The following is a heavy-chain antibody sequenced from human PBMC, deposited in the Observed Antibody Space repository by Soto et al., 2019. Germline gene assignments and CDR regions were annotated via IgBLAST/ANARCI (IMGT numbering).Heavy chain of an antibody. D-gene: IGHD3-16*01. V-gene: IGHV3-74*01. CDR3: ARHHDAGYYFDY. J-gene: IGHJ4*02. CDR1: GFTFSSYW. Sequence: PGGSLRLSCAASGFTFSSYWMHWVRQAPGKGLVWVSRINSDGSSTSYADSVKGRFTISRDNAKNTLYLQMNSLRAEDTAVYYCARHHDAGYYFDYWGQGTQVTVSS. CDR2: INSDGSST.